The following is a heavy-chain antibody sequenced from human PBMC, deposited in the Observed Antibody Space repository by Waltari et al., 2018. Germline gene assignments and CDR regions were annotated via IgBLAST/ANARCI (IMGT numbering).Heavy chain of an antibody. CDR2: ISSSGSAI. Sequence: EVQLVESGGGLVQPGGSLRLSCAASGFTFSSYEMNWVRQAPGKGLEWVSYISSSGSAIYYADSVKGRFTISRDNAKNSLYLQMNSLRAEDTAVYYCARGGRGIAAAGTSEFWGYWGQGTLVTVSS. V-gene: IGHV3-48*03. J-gene: IGHJ4*02. D-gene: IGHD6-13*01. CDR1: GFTFSSYE. CDR3: ARGGRGIAAAGTSEFWGY.